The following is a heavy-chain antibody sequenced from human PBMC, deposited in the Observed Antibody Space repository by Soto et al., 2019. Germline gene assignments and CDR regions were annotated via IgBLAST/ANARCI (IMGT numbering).Heavy chain of an antibody. J-gene: IGHJ3*01. CDR3: ARPQYLPDDVFDV. D-gene: IGHD2-2*01. CDR1: GVTFTNYW. Sequence: GGSLRLSCAASGVTFTNYWMHWVRQAPGKGLVWVSRINSDGSSTSHADSVKGRFSISRDNAKNTLYLQMSSLRAEDTAVYYCARPQYLPDDVFDVWGRGTVVTVSS. V-gene: IGHV3-74*01. CDR2: INSDGSST.